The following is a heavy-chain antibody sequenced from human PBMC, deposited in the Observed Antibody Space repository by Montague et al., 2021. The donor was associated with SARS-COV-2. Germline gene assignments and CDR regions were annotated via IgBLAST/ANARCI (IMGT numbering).Heavy chain of an antibody. CDR3: ARGRITIFGVEDYYYGMDV. Sequence: SLRLSCAASGFTFSSYWMSWVRQAPGKGLEWVANIKQDGSEKYYVDSVKGRFTISRDNAKNSLYLQMNSRRAEDTAVYYCARGRITIFGVEDYYYGMDVWGQGTTVTVSS. J-gene: IGHJ6*02. D-gene: IGHD3-3*01. CDR1: GFTFSSYW. V-gene: IGHV3-7*03. CDR2: IKQDGSEK.